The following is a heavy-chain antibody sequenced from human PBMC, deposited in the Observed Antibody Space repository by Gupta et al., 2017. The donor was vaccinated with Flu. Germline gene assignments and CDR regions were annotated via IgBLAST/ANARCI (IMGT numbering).Heavy chain of an antibody. J-gene: IGHJ3*02. Sequence: VQLVELGGGAVQPGRSLRSSCAASGYTFSGYGMHCVRQAPGKGLEWVAVIGKDGSKKYYLEAVKGRFTISRDSSKNTLYVQMNSLTADDTAMYYCARSSYGDYSGHDAFDIWGQGTMVIVSS. CDR2: IGKDGSKK. D-gene: IGHD4-17*01. CDR3: ARSSYGDYSGHDAFDI. V-gene: IGHV3-33*01. CDR1: GYTFSGYG.